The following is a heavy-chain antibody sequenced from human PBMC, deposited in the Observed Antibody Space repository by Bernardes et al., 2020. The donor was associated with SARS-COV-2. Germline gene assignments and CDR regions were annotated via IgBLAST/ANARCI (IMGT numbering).Heavy chain of an antibody. CDR2: IIPILDRG. V-gene: IGHV1-69*04. CDR3: AREWRDQRGRCLGDDCDPDIYGMDV. D-gene: IGHD2-21*02. Sequence: LVKASCKASGGTFSSHAISWVRQAPGQGLEWMGRIIPILDRGNNAQKFQRRVTITADKSTSTAYMELSSLRSEDTAVYYCAREWRDQRGRCLGDDCDPDIYGMDVWGQGTMVTVS. CDR1: GGTFSSHA. J-gene: IGHJ6*02.